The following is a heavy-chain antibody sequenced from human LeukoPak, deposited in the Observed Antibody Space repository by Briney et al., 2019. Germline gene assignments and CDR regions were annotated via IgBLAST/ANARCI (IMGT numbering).Heavy chain of an antibody. J-gene: IGHJ4*02. Sequence: PSETLSLTCTVSGGSISSYYWSWIRQPPGKGLEWIGYIYYSGSTNHNPSLKSRVTMSVDTSKNQFSLKLSSVTAADTAVYYCARGRSAYDSSGYYYGNWGQGTLVTVSS. D-gene: IGHD3-22*01. V-gene: IGHV4-59*12. CDR3: ARGRSAYDSSGYYYGN. CDR2: IYYSGST. CDR1: GGSISSYY.